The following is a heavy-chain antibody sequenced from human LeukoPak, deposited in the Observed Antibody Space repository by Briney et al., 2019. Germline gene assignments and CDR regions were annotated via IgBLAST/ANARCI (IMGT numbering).Heavy chain of an antibody. CDR2: IIPIFGTA. V-gene: IGHV1-69*06. D-gene: IGHD3-22*01. CDR1: GYTFTSYG. Sequence: ASVKVSCKASGYTFTSYGISWVRQAPGQGLEWMGGIIPIFGTANYAQKFQGRVTITADKSTSTAYMELSSLRSEDTAVYYCAGGDSSGYYLFFDYWGQGTLATVSS. J-gene: IGHJ4*02. CDR3: AGGDSSGYYLFFDY.